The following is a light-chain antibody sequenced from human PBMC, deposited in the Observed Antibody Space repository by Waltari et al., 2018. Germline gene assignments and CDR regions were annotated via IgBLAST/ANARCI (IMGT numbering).Light chain of an antibody. CDR3: QHYGTSPPFT. V-gene: IGKV3-20*01. J-gene: IGKJ3*01. Sequence: DIVLTQSPATLSSSPGERATLSCRASQSFSASYLAWYQQKPGQAPRLLIYGASSRATGIPDRFSGSGSGTDFTLTISSLEPEDFAVYYCQHYGTSPPFTFGPGTKVDIK. CDR1: QSFSASY. CDR2: GAS.